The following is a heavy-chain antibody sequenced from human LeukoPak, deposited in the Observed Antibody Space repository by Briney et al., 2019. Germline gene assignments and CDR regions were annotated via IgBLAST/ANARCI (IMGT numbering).Heavy chain of an antibody. CDR3: ARGYYHYYIDV. V-gene: IGHV4-39*07. J-gene: IGHJ6*03. Sequence: SETLSLTCNVVGGFISDTSHYWAWIRQPPGKGLEWIGTFYKTGDTYYEPSLKSRVTISGDTSQNHLSLRLTSVTAADTAVYYCARGYYHYYIDVWGKGATVTVSS. CDR2: FYKTGDT. CDR1: GGFISDTSHY.